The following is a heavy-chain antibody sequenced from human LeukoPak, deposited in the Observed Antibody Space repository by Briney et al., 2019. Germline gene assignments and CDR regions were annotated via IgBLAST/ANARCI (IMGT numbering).Heavy chain of an antibody. J-gene: IGHJ4*02. CDR1: GFTFSNAW. Sequence: PGGSLRLSCAASGFTFSNAWMNWVRQAPGKGLEWVGRIKSKTDGGTTDYAAPVKGRFTISRDDSKDTLYLQMNSLKTEDTAVYYCSTTYYYDSSEGYWGQGTLVTVSS. V-gene: IGHV3-15*07. CDR3: STTYYYDSSEGY. CDR2: IKSKTDGGTT. D-gene: IGHD3-22*01.